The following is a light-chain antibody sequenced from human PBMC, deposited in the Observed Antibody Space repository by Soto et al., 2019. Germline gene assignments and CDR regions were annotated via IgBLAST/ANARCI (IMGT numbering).Light chain of an antibody. J-gene: IGLJ3*02. CDR3: AAWDDSLTGWV. Sequence: QSVLTQPPSASGTPGQRVTMSCSGRSSNIGSNTVDWYQQLPGTAPKLLIYSNNQRPSGVPDRFSGSKSGTSASLAISGLQSEDEADYYCAAWDDSLTGWVFGGGTKVTVL. V-gene: IGLV1-44*01. CDR1: SSNIGSNT. CDR2: SNN.